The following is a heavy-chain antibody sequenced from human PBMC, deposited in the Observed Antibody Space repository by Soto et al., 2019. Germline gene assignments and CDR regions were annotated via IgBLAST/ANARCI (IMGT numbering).Heavy chain of an antibody. D-gene: IGHD3-10*01. J-gene: IGHJ5*01. CDR1: GFNFILYE. V-gene: IGHV3-48*03. CDR2: ISSSGLTT. CDR3: ARYGTRGDW. Sequence: GGSLRLSCQASGFNFILYEMHFVRKAPGKGLEWVSYISSSGLTTYYADFAEGRFTISRDNAKDSLYLHLNSLRVGDTAVYYCARYGTRGDWWGLGTQVTVSS.